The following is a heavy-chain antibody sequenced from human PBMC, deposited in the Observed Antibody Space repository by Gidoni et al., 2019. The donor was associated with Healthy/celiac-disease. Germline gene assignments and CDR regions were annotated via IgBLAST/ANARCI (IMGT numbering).Heavy chain of an antibody. CDR3: ARLDPGDYFDY. J-gene: IGHJ4*02. V-gene: IGHV1-2*02. Sequence: QVQLVQSWAEVKKPGASLQFSCKASGYPFTGYYLHWVRQAPGQGLEWMGWINPNSGGTNYAQKFQGRVTMTRDTSISTAYMELSRLRSDDTAVYYCARLDPGDYFDYWGQGTLVTVSS. CDR1: GYPFTGYY. D-gene: IGHD3-10*01. CDR2: INPNSGGT.